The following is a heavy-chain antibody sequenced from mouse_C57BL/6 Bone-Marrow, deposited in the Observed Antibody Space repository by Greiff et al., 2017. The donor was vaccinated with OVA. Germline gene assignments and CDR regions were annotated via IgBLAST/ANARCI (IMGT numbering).Heavy chain of an antibody. CDR2: IYPRSGNT. D-gene: IGHD4-1*01. V-gene: IGHV1-81*01. Sequence: VKVVESGAELARPGASVKLSCKASGYTFTSYGISWVKQRTGQGLEWIGEIYPRSGNTYYNEKFKGKATLTADKSSSTAYMELRSLTSEDSAVYFCARSRDWGRNYFDYWGQGTTLTVSS. CDR3: ARSRDWGRNYFDY. CDR1: GYTFTSYG. J-gene: IGHJ2*01.